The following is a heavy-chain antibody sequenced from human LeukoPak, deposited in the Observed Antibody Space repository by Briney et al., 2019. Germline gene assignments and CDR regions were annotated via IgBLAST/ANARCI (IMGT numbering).Heavy chain of an antibody. CDR3: ARAEEGPNDAFDI. CDR2: ISAYNGNT. Sequence: WISAYNGNTNYAQKLQGRVTMTTDTSTSTAYMELRSLRSDDTAVYYCARAEEGPNDAFDIRGQGTMVTVSS. V-gene: IGHV1-18*01. J-gene: IGHJ3*02.